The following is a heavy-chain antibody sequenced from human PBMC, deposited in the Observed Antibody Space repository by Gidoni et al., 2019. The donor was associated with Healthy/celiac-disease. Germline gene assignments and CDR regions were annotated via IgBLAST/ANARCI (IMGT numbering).Heavy chain of an antibody. V-gene: IGHV1-46*01. CDR1: GYTFTSYY. CDR2: INPSGGST. D-gene: IGHD2-21*01. Sequence: QVQLVQSGAEVKKPGASVTVSCKASGYTFTSYYMHWVRQAPGQGLEWMGIINPSGGSTSYAQKFQGRVTMIRDTSTSTVYMELSSLRSEDTAVYYCAREGIPPDRYMDVWGKGTTVTVSS. CDR3: AREGIPPDRYMDV. J-gene: IGHJ6*03.